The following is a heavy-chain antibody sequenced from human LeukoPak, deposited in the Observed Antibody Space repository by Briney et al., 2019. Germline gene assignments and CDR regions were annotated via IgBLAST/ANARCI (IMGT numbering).Heavy chain of an antibody. J-gene: IGHJ4*02. CDR1: GVTFSSYA. Sequence: PGGSLRLSCAASGVTFSSYARRWGRQAPGKGLEYVSAISSNGGSTYYANSVKGRFAISRDNSKNTLYLQMGSLRAEDMAVYYCARGGIGPDYWGQGTLVTVSS. D-gene: IGHD3-10*01. CDR2: ISSNGGST. V-gene: IGHV3-64*01. CDR3: ARGGIGPDY.